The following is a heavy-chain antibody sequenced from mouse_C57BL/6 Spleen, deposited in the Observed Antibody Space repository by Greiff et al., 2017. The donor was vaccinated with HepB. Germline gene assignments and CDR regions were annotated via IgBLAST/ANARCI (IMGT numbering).Heavy chain of an antibody. CDR1: GYTFTSYG. CDR2: IYPRSGNT. Sequence: QVQLQQSGAELARPGASVKLSCKASGYTFTSYGISWVKQRTGQGLEWIGEIYPRSGNTYYNEKFKGKATLTADKSSSTAYMELRSLTSEDSAVYFCAREEILAWFAYWGQGTLVTVSA. V-gene: IGHV1-81*01. CDR3: AREEILAWFAY. J-gene: IGHJ3*01.